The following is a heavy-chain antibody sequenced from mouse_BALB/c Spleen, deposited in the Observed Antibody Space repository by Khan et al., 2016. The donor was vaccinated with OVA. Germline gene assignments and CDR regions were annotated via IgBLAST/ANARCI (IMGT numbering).Heavy chain of an antibody. CDR3: ARGAPGLAWFAY. CDR1: GFNIKDTY. J-gene: IGHJ3*01. Sequence: VQLKQSGAELVKPGASVKLSCTASGFNIKDTYMHWVKQRPEQDLEWIGRIDPANGNTKYDPKFQGKATITADTSSNTAYLHLSSLTSEDTAVYCVARGAPGLAWFAYWGQGTLVTVSA. CDR2: IDPANGNT. V-gene: IGHV14-3*02. D-gene: IGHD3-1*01.